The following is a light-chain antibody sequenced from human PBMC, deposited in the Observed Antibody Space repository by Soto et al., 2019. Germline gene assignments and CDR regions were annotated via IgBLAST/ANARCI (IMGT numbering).Light chain of an antibody. CDR2: GNS. V-gene: IGLV1-40*01. J-gene: IGLJ3*02. Sequence: QSVLTQPPSVSGAPGQRVTISCTGSSSNIGAGYDVHWYQQLPGTAPKLLIYGNSNRPSGVPDRFSGSKSGTSASLAITGLQAEDEADYYCQSYDSSLSGSVFGGGTKLTVX. CDR1: SSNIGAGYD. CDR3: QSYDSSLSGSV.